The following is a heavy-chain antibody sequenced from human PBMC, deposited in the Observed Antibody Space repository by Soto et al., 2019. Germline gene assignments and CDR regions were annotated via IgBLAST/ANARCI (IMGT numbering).Heavy chain of an antibody. V-gene: IGHV1-46*01. D-gene: IGHD4-17*01. CDR1: GYTFTSYY. Sequence: GASVKVSCKASGYTFTSYYMHWVRQAPGQGLEWMGIINPSGGSTSYAQKFQGRVTMTRDTSTSTVYMELSSLRSEDTAVYYCARDNISDDYGDYVESNWGQGTLVTVSS. CDR3: ARDNISDDYGDYVESN. J-gene: IGHJ4*02. CDR2: INPSGGST.